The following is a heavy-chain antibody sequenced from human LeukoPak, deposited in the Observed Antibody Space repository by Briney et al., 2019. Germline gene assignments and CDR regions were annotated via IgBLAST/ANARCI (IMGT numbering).Heavy chain of an antibody. CDR3: ARGSAKYSSSPRLLYYFDY. CDR1: GGSFSGYY. J-gene: IGHJ4*02. D-gene: IGHD6-6*01. V-gene: IGHV4-34*01. Sequence: SETLSLTCAVYGGSFSGYYWSWIRQPPGKGLEWIGEINHSGSTNYNPSLKSRVTISVDTSKNQSSLKLSSVTAADTAVYYCARGSAKYSSSPRLLYYFDYWGQGTLVTVSS. CDR2: INHSGST.